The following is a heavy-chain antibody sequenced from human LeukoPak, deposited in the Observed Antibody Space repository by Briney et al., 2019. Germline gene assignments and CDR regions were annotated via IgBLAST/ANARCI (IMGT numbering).Heavy chain of an antibody. CDR2: ISAYNGNT. D-gene: IGHD2-2*01. Sequence: ASVKVSCKASGYTFTSYGVNWARQAPGQGLEWMGWISAYNGNTNYAQKLQGRVTMTTDTSTSTAYMELRSLRSDDTAVYYCARQLDIVVVPAATDFDYWGQGTLVTVSS. J-gene: IGHJ4*02. CDR1: GYTFTSYG. CDR3: ARQLDIVVVPAATDFDY. V-gene: IGHV1-18*01.